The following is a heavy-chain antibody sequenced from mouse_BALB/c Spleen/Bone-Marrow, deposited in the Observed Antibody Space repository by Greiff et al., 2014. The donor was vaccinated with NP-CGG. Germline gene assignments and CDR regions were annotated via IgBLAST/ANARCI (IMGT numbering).Heavy chain of an antibody. CDR1: GYTFTRYT. CDR3: TIRYYAMDY. CDR2: INPSSAYT. D-gene: IGHD1-1*01. V-gene: IGHV1-4*01. J-gene: IGHJ4*01. Sequence: QVQLQQSGAELARPGASVKMSCQASGYTFTRYTMHWEKQRPGQGLEWIGYINPSSAYTNYNQKFKDKATLTADKSSSTAYMQLSSLTSEDSAVYYCTIRYYAMDYWGQGTSVTVSP.